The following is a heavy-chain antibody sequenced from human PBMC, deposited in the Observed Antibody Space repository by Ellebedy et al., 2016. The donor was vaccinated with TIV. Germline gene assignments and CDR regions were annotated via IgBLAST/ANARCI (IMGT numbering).Heavy chain of an antibody. D-gene: IGHD6-6*01. CDR2: ITGSSSNT. CDR3: AKGPPKLLDL. V-gene: IGHV3-23*01. Sequence: GESLKISXAASGFTFSICGMAWVRQAPGKGLEYVSGITGSSSNTYYADSVKGRFTISRDNAKNTVYLQMNSLRAEDTAVYYCAKGPPKLLDLWGQGTTVTVSS. CDR1: GFTFSICG. J-gene: IGHJ3*01.